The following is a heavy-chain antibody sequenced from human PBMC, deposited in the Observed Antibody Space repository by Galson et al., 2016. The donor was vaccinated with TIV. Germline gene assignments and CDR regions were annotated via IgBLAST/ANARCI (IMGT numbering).Heavy chain of an antibody. CDR3: AKEENRGYYTNDAFDF. D-gene: IGHD3-3*01. CDR2: IAYDGSYK. J-gene: IGHJ3*01. V-gene: IGHV3-30*18. CDR1: GFTFSSYN. Sequence: SLRLSCAASGFTFSSYNMHWVRQAPGKGLEWVAVIAYDGSYKHYAGSVKGRFIVSRDNSKNTLDLQMNSLGAEDTALYYCAKEENRGYYTNDAFDFWGQGTMVTVS.